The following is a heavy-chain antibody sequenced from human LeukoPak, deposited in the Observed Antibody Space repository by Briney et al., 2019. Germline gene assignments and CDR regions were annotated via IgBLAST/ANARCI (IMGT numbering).Heavy chain of an antibody. CDR2: ISGSGGST. CDR1: GFTFSSYA. Sequence: QSGGSLRLSCAASGFTFSSYAMSWVRQAPGKGLEWVSAISGSGGSTYYADSVKGRFTISRDNSKNTLYLQMNSLRAEDTAVYYCAIPTVGLGPENYYGMDVWGQGTTVTVSS. D-gene: IGHD3/OR15-3a*01. V-gene: IGHV3-23*01. J-gene: IGHJ6*02. CDR3: AIPTVGLGPENYYGMDV.